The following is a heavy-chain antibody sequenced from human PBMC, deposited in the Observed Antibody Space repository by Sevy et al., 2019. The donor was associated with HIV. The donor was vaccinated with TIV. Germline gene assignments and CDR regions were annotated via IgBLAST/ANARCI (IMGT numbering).Heavy chain of an antibody. V-gene: IGHV3-23*01. Sequence: GGSLRLSCAVSGFSFDSYGMTWVRQAPGKGLEWVSGISGSGTRTYYAYSVKGRFIISRCNSKNPLCLQMNSLRSEDKAIYYWAKGGGSHYDPDEIGYYFYYYNMDVWGKGTTVTVSS. CDR1: GFSFDSYG. D-gene: IGHD3-16*01. CDR3: AKGGGSHYDPDEIGYYFYYYNMDV. CDR2: ISGSGTRT. J-gene: IGHJ6*03.